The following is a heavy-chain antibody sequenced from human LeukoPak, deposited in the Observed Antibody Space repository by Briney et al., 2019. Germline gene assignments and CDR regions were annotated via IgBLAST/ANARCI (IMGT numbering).Heavy chain of an antibody. Sequence: GGSLRLSCAASGFTFSSYAMHWVRQAPGKGLEYVSAISSNGGSAYYANSVKGRFTISRDNSKNTLFLQMGSLRAEDMAVYYCARAPTVTNLYYFDYWGQGTLVTVSS. CDR3: ARAPTVTNLYYFDY. CDR1: GFTFSSYA. J-gene: IGHJ4*02. D-gene: IGHD4-17*01. V-gene: IGHV3-64*01. CDR2: ISSNGGSA.